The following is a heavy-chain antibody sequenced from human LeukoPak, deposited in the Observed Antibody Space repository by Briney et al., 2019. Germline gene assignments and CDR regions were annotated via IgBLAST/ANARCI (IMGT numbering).Heavy chain of an antibody. CDR3: AREFGSSGWYGVFDY. CDR2: ISSNGGST. D-gene: IGHD6-19*01. Sequence: ETLSLTCTVSGGSISRYYWNWIRQPPGKGLEYVSAISSNGGSTHYANSVKGRLTISRDNSKNTLYLQMGSLRAEDMAVYYCAREFGSSGWYGVFDYWGQGTLVTVSS. J-gene: IGHJ4*02. CDR1: GGSISRYY. V-gene: IGHV3-64*01.